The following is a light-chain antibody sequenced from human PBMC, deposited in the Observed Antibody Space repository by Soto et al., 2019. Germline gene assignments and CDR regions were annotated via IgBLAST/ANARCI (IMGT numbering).Light chain of an antibody. V-gene: IGKV1-17*01. Sequence: DIQMTQSPSAMSASVGDRGTITCRASQAIRNDLAWYQQKPGKAPERLIYVASSLQSGVPSGFSGSGSGTEFSLAITSLQPEDFATYYCLQYYSYPQTFGQGTKVDIK. CDR3: LQYYSYPQT. CDR2: VAS. J-gene: IGKJ1*01. CDR1: QAIRND.